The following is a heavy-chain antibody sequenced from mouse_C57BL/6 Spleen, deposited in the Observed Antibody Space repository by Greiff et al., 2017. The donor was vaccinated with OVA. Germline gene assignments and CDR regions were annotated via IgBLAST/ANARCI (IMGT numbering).Heavy chain of an antibody. CDR2: ILPGGGST. D-gene: IGHD1-1*01. Sequence: VQLQQPGAELMKPGASVKLSCKATGYTFTGYWIEWVKQRPGHGLEWIGKILPGGGSTNYNGKFKGKATFTADTSSNTAYMQLSSLTTEDSAIYYCARRYYGGNAMDYWGQGTSVTVSS. J-gene: IGHJ4*01. CDR1: GYTFTGYW. CDR3: ARRYYGGNAMDY. V-gene: IGHV1-9*01.